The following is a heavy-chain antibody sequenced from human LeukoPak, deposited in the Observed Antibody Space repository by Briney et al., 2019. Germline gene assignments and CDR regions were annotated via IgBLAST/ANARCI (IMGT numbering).Heavy chain of an antibody. CDR1: GGSISSGDYY. V-gene: IGHV4-30-4*01. CDR3: ARAEWGELPTFDY. Sequence: SETLSLTCTVSGGSISSGDYYWSWIRQPPGKGLEWIGYIYYSGSTYYNPSLKSRVTISVDTSKNLFSLKLSSVTAADTAVYYCARAEWGELPTFDYWGQGTPVTVSS. J-gene: IGHJ4*02. CDR2: IYYSGST. D-gene: IGHD3-16*01.